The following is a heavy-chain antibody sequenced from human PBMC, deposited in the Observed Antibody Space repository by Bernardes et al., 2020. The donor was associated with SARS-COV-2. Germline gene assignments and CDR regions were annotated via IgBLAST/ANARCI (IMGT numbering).Heavy chain of an antibody. D-gene: IGHD6-13*01. Sequence: SETLSLTCTVSGGSISSGTYYWAWLRQPAGKGLESIGRTHVGGSTYYNPALKSRVTISVDTSKNQFFLNLTSVTAADTAVYYCARSAPGTPSDLWGQGTLVTVSS. V-gene: IGHV4-61*02. CDR1: GGSISSGTYY. CDR2: THVGGST. J-gene: IGHJ5*02. CDR3: ARSAPGTPSDL.